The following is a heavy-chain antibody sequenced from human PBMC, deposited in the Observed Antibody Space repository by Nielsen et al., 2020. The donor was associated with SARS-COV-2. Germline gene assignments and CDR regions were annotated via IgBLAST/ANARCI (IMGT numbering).Heavy chain of an antibody. J-gene: IGHJ6*03. CDR2: IIPMFGTA. V-gene: IGHV1-69*01. D-gene: IGHD2-2*01. Sequence: WVRQAPGQGLEWMGGIIPMFGTANYAQKFQGRVKITADESTSTGYMELSSLRSGDTAVYYCARDRGDIVVVPAAMPYYYYYMDVWGEGTTVTVSS. CDR3: ARDRGDIVVVPAAMPYYYYYMDV.